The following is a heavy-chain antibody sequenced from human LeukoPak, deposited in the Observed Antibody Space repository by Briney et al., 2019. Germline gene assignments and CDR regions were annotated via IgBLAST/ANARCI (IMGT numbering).Heavy chain of an antibody. V-gene: IGHV6-1*01. Sequence: SQTLSLTCDISGDSFSSASAGWNWIRQSPSRGLEWLGSIYYRSQWYNDDAVSVKSRITINPDTAKNQFSLHLNSVTPDDTALYYCARGGLVRGSLNSLTGFDIWGQGTMVTVSS. CDR3: ARGGLVRGSLNSLTGFDI. J-gene: IGHJ3*02. CDR2: IYYRSQWYN. CDR1: GDSFSSASAG. D-gene: IGHD3-10*01.